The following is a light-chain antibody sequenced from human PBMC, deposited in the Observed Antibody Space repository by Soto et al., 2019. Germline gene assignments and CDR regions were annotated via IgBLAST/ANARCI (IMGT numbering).Light chain of an antibody. CDR3: LSYAGSDTNV. CDR2: EVS. J-gene: IGLJ1*01. V-gene: IGLV2-14*01. CDR1: GSDGGRFDF. Sequence: QSALTQPASVSGSPGQSITISCGGTGSDGGRFDFVSWDQQHPGKAPKHMVFEVSRRPSDVSNRFAGSKSGNTASLTISRHQAEDEADYYCLSYAGSDTNVFGSGTKLTVL.